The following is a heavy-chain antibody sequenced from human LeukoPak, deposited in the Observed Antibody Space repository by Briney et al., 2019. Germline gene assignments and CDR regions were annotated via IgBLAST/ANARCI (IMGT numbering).Heavy chain of an antibody. CDR3: ATHPRIAVAGTFDY. Sequence: ASVKVSCKVSGYTLTELSMHWVRQAPGKGLEWMGGFDPEDGETIYAQKFQGRVTMTEDTSTDTAYMELSSLGSEDTAVYYCATHPRIAVAGTFDYWGQGTLVTVSS. CDR2: FDPEDGET. D-gene: IGHD6-19*01. CDR1: GYTLTELS. J-gene: IGHJ4*02. V-gene: IGHV1-24*01.